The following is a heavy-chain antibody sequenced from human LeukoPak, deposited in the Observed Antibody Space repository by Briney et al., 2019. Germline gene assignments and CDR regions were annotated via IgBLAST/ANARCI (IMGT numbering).Heavy chain of an antibody. CDR2: IYYSGST. D-gene: IGHD1-26*01. V-gene: IGHV4-39*01. CDR3: ARLAIVGATTGNLDY. CDR1: GGSISNINYY. J-gene: IGHJ4*02. Sequence: NPSETLSLTCTVSGGSISNINYYWGWIRQPPGKGLEWIGSIYYSGSTYYNPSLKSRVAISVDTSKNQFSLKLSSVTAADTAVYFCARLAIVGATTGNLDYWGQGTLVTVSS.